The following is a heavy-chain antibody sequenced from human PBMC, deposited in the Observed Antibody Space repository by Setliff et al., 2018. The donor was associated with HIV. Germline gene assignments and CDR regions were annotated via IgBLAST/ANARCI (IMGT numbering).Heavy chain of an antibody. Sequence: GASVKVSCKASGYTLSNYYMHWVRQAPGQGLEWMGIINPSGESTTYAQRFQGRVIMTTDRSTSTVYMELSSLRSEDTAVYYCARDRGDLSLAYYLYYGMDVWGQGTTVTVSS. V-gene: IGHV1-46*01. J-gene: IGHJ6*02. CDR2: INPSGEST. CDR1: GYTLSNYY. D-gene: IGHD3-10*01. CDR3: ARDRGDLSLAYYLYYGMDV.